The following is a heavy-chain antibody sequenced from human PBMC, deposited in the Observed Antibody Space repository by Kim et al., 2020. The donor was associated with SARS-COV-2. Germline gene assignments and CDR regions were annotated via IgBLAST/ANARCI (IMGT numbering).Heavy chain of an antibody. V-gene: IGHV3-48*02. CDR2: I. CDR3: ALMTAAREGVDV. D-gene: IGHD6-13*01. Sequence: IHHSDSVRARVATSRDNAKNSLYMQLNSLRDEDTAVYYSALMTAAREGVDVWGQGTKVTVSS. J-gene: IGHJ6*02.